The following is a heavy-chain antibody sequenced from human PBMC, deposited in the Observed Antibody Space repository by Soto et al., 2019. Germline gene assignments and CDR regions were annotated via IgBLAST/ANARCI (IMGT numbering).Heavy chain of an antibody. V-gene: IGHV1-69*01. J-gene: IGHJ6*02. Sequence: QVQLVQSGAEVKKPGSSVKVSCKASGGTFSSYALSWVRQAPGQGLEWMGGIIPIFGTANYAQKFQGRVTITADESTSTDYMELSSLRSEDTAVYYCARAGGDYGDYYYYGMDVWGQGTTVTGSS. D-gene: IGHD4-17*01. CDR3: ARAGGDYGDYYYYGMDV. CDR1: GGTFSSYA. CDR2: IIPIFGTA.